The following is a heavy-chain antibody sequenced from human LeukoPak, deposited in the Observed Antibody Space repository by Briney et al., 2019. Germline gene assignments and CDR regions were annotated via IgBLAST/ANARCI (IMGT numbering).Heavy chain of an antibody. CDR3: ARDGRYSYGTFDY. D-gene: IGHD5-18*01. Sequence: GASVKVSCKASGGTFSSYAISWVRQAPGQGLEWMGRIIPIFGTANYAQKFQGRVTITTDESTSTAYMELSSLRSEDTAVYYRARDGRYSYGTFDYWGQGTLVTVSS. J-gene: IGHJ4*02. CDR2: IIPIFGTA. CDR1: GGTFSSYA. V-gene: IGHV1-69*05.